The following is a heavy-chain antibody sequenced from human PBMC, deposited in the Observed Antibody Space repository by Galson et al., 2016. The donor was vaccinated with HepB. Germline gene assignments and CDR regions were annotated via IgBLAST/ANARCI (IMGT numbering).Heavy chain of an antibody. CDR3: AREGDARQSFDS. V-gene: IGHV4-31*03. D-gene: IGHD3-10*01. J-gene: IGHJ4*02. CDR1: GASISRGGYY. CDR2: TYYTGNT. Sequence: TLSLTCTVSGASISRGGYYWGWIRQHPGKGLEWIAYTYYTGNTCYNPSLRSRPSIFLDTSKNQFSLKVSDVTAADTAVYYCAREGDARQSFDSWGQGALVTVSS.